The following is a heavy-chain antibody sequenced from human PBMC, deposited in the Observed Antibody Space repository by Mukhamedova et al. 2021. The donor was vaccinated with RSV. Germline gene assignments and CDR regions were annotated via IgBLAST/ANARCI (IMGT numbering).Heavy chain of an antibody. J-gene: IGHJ4*02. CDR2: IDPTDSNT. Sequence: VRQMPGKGLEWMGRIDPTDSNTHYSPSFQGHVTISADKSINTAYLQWSSLKASDTAIYFCARDFYDPSGYSYYFDYLGQGTQVTFS. CDR3: ARDFYDPSGYSYYFDY. V-gene: IGHV5-10-1*01. D-gene: IGHD3-22*01.